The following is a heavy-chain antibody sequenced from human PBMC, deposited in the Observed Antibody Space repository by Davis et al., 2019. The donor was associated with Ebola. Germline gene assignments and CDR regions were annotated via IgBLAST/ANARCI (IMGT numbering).Heavy chain of an antibody. D-gene: IGHD1-26*01. CDR3: AKVTWESTGDY. CDR1: GFTFSNYW. V-gene: IGHV3-74*01. Sequence: GESLKISCAASGFTFSNYWMHWVRQAPGKGLLWVSRINNDGSSAAYADSVKGRFTISSDLSKSTVYLQMNSLRVDDTAIYYCAKVTWESTGDYWGQGTLVTVSS. CDR2: INNDGSSA. J-gene: IGHJ4*02.